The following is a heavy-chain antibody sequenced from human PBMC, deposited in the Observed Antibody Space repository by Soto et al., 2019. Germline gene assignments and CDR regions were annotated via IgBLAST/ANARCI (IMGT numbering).Heavy chain of an antibody. CDR3: TRSRSSWSYYGMDV. D-gene: IGHD6-13*01. CDR2: IRSKAYGGTT. Sequence: GGSLRLSCTASGFTFGDYAMSWVRQAPGKGLEWVGFIRSKAYGGTTEYAASVKGRFTISRDDSKSIAYLQMNSLKTEDTAVYYCTRSRSSWSYYGMDVWGQETTVTVSS. J-gene: IGHJ6*02. V-gene: IGHV3-49*04. CDR1: GFTFGDYA.